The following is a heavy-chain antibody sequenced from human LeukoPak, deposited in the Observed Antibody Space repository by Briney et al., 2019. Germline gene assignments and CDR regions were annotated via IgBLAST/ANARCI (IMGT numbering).Heavy chain of an antibody. V-gene: IGHV3-30*18. CDR3: AKGNWFDP. J-gene: IGHJ5*02. CDR2: ISYDGSNK. Sequence: PGRSLRLSRAASGFTFSSYGMHWVRQAPGEGLEWVAVISYDGSNKYYADSVKGRFTISRDNSKNTLYLQMNSLRAEDTAVYYCAKGNWFDPWGQGTLVTVSS. CDR1: GFTFSSYG.